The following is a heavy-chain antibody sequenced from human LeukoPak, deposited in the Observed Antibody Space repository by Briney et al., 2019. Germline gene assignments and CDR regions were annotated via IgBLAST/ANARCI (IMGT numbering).Heavy chain of an antibody. V-gene: IGHV1-18*01. CDR2: ISAYNGDT. J-gene: IGHJ4*02. Sequence: ASVKVSCKASGYTFITHGLTWVRQAPGQGLEWMGWISAYNGDTIYAQTLQDRLTMTTDTSTSTAYMELRSLRSDDTAVYYCARGRLRYLDWTRAYSDYWGQGTLVTVSS. CDR1: GYTFITHG. D-gene: IGHD3-9*01. CDR3: ARGRLRYLDWTRAYSDY.